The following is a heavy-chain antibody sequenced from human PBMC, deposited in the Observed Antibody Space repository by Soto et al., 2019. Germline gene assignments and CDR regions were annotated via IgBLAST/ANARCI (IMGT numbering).Heavy chain of an antibody. V-gene: IGHV4-39*01. D-gene: IGHD2-15*01. Sequence: PETLSLTCNVSDGSISSSSYYWGWIRQPPGKGLEWIGSIYYSGSTYYNPSLKSRVTISVDTSKNQFSLKLSSVTAADTAVYYCASPCCSGGSCYSDADYWGQGTLVTVSS. CDR3: ASPCCSGGSCYSDADY. J-gene: IGHJ4*02. CDR1: DGSISSSSYY. CDR2: IYYSGST.